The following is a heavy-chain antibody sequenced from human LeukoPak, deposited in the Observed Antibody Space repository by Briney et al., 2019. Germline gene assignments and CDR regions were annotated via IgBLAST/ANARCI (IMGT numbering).Heavy chain of an antibody. D-gene: IGHD3-9*01. J-gene: IGHJ3*02. CDR3: ARGAVLRYFDWLYQDAFDI. CDR1: GFTFSDYY. CDR2: IKQDGSEK. V-gene: IGHV3-7*01. Sequence: GGSLRLSCAASGFTFSDYYMSWVRQAPGKGLEWVANIKQDGSEKYYVDSVKGRFTISRDNAKNSLYLQMNSLRAEDTAVYYCARGAVLRYFDWLYQDAFDIWGQGTMVTVSS.